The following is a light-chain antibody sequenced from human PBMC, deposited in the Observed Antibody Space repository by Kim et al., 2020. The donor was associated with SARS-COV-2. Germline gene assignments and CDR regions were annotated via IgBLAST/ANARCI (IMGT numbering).Light chain of an antibody. CDR1: SANIGAGYD. CDR2: GNS. CDR3: QSYGSSSVV. J-gene: IGLJ2*01. Sequence: QSVLTQPPSVSGAPGQRVTISCTGSSANIGAGYDVHWYQQLPGTAPKLLIYGNSNRPSGVPDRFSGSKSGTSASLTITGLQAEDEADYYCQSYGSSSVVFGGGTQLTVL. V-gene: IGLV1-40*01.